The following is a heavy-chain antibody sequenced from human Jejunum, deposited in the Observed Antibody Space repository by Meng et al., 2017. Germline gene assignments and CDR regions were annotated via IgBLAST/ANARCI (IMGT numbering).Heavy chain of an antibody. CDR1: GYSISSGYY. CDR3: TRSPTLSTVADNFYFDY. D-gene: IGHD4-23*01. CDR2: IHNSGNS. V-gene: IGHV4-38-2*01. J-gene: IGHJ4*02. Sequence: ESLKISCAVSGYSISSGYYWGWIRQPPGKGLEWIGSIHNSGNSNYNPSLMSRVTISVDTSKNHVSLYLSSVTAADTAVYYCTRSPTLSTVADNFYFDYWGQGTLVTVSS.